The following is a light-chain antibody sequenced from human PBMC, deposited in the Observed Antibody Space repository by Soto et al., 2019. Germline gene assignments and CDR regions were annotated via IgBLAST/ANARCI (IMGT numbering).Light chain of an antibody. J-gene: IGKJ1*01. CDR3: QQYGSSPWT. Sequence: EIVMTQSPATLSVSPGERATLSCRASQSVSSSYLAWYQQKPGQAPRLLIYGASGRATGIPDRFSGSGSRTDFTLTISRLEPEDFAVYYCQQYGSSPWTFGQGTKVDIK. CDR1: QSVSSSY. CDR2: GAS. V-gene: IGKV3-20*01.